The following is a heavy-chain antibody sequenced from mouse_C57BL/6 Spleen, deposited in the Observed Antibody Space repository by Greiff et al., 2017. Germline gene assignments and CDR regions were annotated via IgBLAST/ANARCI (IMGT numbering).Heavy chain of an antibody. CDR2: IDPNSGGT. CDR3: ARRGITTVPSYWYFDV. J-gene: IGHJ1*03. CDR1: GYTFTSYW. Sequence: VQLQQPGAELVKPGASVKLSCKASGYTFTSYWMHWVKQRPGRGLEWIGRIDPNSGGTKYNEKFKSKATLTVDKPSSTAYMQLSSLTSEDSAVYYCARRGITTVPSYWYFDVWGTGTTVTVSS. D-gene: IGHD1-1*01. V-gene: IGHV1-72*01.